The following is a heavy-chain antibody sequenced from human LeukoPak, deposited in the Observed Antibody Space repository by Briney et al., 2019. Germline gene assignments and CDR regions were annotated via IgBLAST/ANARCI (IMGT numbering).Heavy chain of an antibody. Sequence: GESLKISCKGSGYSFTSYWIGWVRQMPGKGLEWMGIIYPGDSDTRYSPSFQGQVTISADKSISTAYLQWSSLKASDTAMYYCARVGDYDYVWGLRTGFGYWGQGTLVTVSS. CDR2: IYPGDSDT. CDR1: GYSFTSYW. CDR3: ARVGDYDYVWGLRTGFGY. V-gene: IGHV5-51*01. D-gene: IGHD3-16*01. J-gene: IGHJ4*02.